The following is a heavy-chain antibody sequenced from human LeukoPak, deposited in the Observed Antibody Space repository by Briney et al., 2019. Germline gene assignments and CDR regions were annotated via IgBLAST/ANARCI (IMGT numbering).Heavy chain of an antibody. CDR3: AKQAGWGGYFYFLPFDS. D-gene: IGHD3-3*01. Sequence: GGSLSLSCGASGLTVSSIYMSWVRHAPGKVLEWVSVIYTGGSTYYADSVKGRFTISRDNPKNSLYRQMNSLRAEDTAVYFCAKQAGWGGYFYFLPFDSWGQGTLVTVSS. CDR2: IYTGGST. J-gene: IGHJ4*02. V-gene: IGHV3-53*01. CDR1: GLTVSSIY.